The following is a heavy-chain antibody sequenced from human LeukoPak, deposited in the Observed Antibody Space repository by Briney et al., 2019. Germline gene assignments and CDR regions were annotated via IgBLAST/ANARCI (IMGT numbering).Heavy chain of an antibody. V-gene: IGHV1-8*01. CDR1: GYTFTSYD. CDR2: MNPNSGNT. J-gene: IGHJ4*02. Sequence: GASVKVSCKASGYTFTSYDINWVRQATGQGLEWMGWMNPNSGNTGYAQKFQGRVTMTRNTSISTAYMELSSLRSEDTAVYYCARRVCDYDSSGYYSCNHFDYWGQGTLVTVSS. D-gene: IGHD3-22*01. CDR3: ARRVCDYDSSGYYSCNHFDY.